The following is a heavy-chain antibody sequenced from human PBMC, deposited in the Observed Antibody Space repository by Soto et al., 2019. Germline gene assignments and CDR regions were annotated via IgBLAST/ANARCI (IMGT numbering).Heavy chain of an antibody. Sequence: SETLSLTCTVSGGSISSGGYYWSWIRQHPGKGLEWIGYIYYSGSTYYNPSLKSRVTISVDTSKNQFSLKLSSVTAADTAVYYRARVHCSSTSCYSPNWFDPWGQGTLVTVSS. V-gene: IGHV4-31*03. CDR3: ARVHCSSTSCYSPNWFDP. D-gene: IGHD2-2*02. CDR2: IYYSGST. CDR1: GGSISSGGYY. J-gene: IGHJ5*02.